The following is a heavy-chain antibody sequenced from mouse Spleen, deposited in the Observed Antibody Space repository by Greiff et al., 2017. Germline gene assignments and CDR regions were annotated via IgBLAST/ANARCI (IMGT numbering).Heavy chain of an antibody. CDR2: INPSTGGT. CDR3: ARLADPAWFAY. J-gene: IGHJ3*01. Sequence: EVQLQQSGPELVKPGASVKISCTASGYSFTGYYMHWVKQSSEKSLEWIGEINPSTGGTSYNQKFKGKATLTVDKSSSTAYMQLKSLTSEDSSVYYCARLADPAWFAYRGQGTLVTVSA. CDR1: GYSFTGYY. V-gene: IGHV1-43*01.